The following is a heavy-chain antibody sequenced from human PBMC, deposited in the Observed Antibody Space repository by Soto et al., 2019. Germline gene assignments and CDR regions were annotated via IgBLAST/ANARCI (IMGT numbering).Heavy chain of an antibody. CDR3: ARGLGY. Sequence: WMRQPPGEGLQWIGEVHHGGVATYNPSLKRRVPMSADSFRSQFSLRLTSGTDSDTAVYYCARGLGY. J-gene: IGHJ4*03. V-gene: IGHV4-34*01. CDR2: VHHGGVA.